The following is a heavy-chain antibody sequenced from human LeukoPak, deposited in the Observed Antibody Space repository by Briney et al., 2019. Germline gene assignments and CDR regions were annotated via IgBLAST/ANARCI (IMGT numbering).Heavy chain of an antibody. CDR2: IYYSGTT. V-gene: IGHV4-59*11. CDR1: GGSIFGHY. J-gene: IGHJ5*02. Sequence: SETLSLTCTVSGGSIFGHYWSWIRQPPGKGLEWIGYIYYSGTTNYNPSLKSRVTISVDTSKNKFSLKLNSVTAADAAVYYCARDDSGDYGWFDPWGPGTLVTVSS. CDR3: ARDDSGDYGWFDP. D-gene: IGHD4-17*01.